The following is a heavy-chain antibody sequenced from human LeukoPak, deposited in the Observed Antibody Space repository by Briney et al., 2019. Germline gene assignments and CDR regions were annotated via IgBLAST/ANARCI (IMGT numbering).Heavy chain of an antibody. D-gene: IGHD3-3*01. Sequence: ASVKVSCTASGYTFTSYDINWVRQATGQGLEWMGWMNPNSGNTGYAQKFQGRVTMTRNSSISTAYMELISLRSEDTAVYYCASQILHNYDFWSGSHWFDPWGQGTLVTVSS. V-gene: IGHV1-8*01. CDR3: ASQILHNYDFWSGSHWFDP. J-gene: IGHJ5*02. CDR2: MNPNSGNT. CDR1: GYTFTSYD.